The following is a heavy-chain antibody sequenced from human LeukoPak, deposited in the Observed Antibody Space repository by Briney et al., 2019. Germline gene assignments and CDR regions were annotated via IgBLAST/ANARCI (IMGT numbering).Heavy chain of an antibody. V-gene: IGHV4-34*01. CDR2: IYYSGST. CDR3: ARDFSYGGFDY. Sequence: GSLRLSCAVYGGSFSGYYWGWIRQPPGKGLEWIGSIYYSGSTYYNPSLKSRVTISVDTSKNQFSLKLSSVTAADTAVYYCARDFSYGGFDYWGQGTLVTVSS. J-gene: IGHJ4*02. D-gene: IGHD4-17*01. CDR1: GGSFSGYY.